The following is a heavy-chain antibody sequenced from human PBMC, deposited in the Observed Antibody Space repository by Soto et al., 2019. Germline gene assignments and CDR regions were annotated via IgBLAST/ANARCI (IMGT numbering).Heavy chain of an antibody. J-gene: IGHJ4*02. CDR2: INREGSGT. D-gene: IGHD4-17*01. CDR3: AREIMPTVAIDY. Sequence: EVQLVEAGGGLVQPGGSLRLSCAASGFTFSTYWMHWVRQAPGQGLVWVSRINREGSGTNYADSVKGRFTISRDNAKNTLYLQMNSLRDEDTAVYYCAREIMPTVAIDYWGQGTLVTVSS. CDR1: GFTFSTYW. V-gene: IGHV3-74*01.